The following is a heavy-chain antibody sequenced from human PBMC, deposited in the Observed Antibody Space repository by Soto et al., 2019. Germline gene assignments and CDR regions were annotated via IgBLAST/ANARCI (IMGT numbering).Heavy chain of an antibody. J-gene: IGHJ4*02. CDR1: GGSVFSNSAS. CDR2: TYYRSKWYN. Sequence: SQTLSLTCAISGGSVFSNSASWDWIRQSPSRGLEWLGRTYYRSKWYNDYAVSVKSRITINVDTSRNQISLQLNSVTPEDTAVYYCARAQGYFDSWGQGTLVTVSS. V-gene: IGHV6-1*01. CDR3: ARAQGYFDS.